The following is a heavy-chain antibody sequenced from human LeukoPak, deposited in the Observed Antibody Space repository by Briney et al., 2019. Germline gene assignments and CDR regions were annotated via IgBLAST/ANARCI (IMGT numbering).Heavy chain of an antibody. D-gene: IGHD4-17*01. V-gene: IGHV1-46*01. J-gene: IGHJ4*02. CDR2: INPSGGST. CDR3: AREAVTSDAYFDY. CDR1: GYTFTSYY. Sequence: ASVKVSCKASGYTFTSYYMHWVRQAPGKGLEWMGIINPSGGSTSYAKKFQGRATMTRDTSTSTVYMERSSRRAEDTAVYYCAREAVTSDAYFDYWVQGTLVTVSS.